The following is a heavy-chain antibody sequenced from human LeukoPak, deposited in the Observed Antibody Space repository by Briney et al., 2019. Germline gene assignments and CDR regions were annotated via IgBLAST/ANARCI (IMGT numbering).Heavy chain of an antibody. V-gene: IGHV1-18*01. Sequence: ASVKVSCKASGGTFSSYAISWVRQAPGQGLEWMGWISAYNGNTNYAQKLQGRVTMTTDTSTSTAYMELRSLRSDDTAVYYCAREYCSSTSCCSDYWGQGTLVTVSS. CDR1: GGTFSSYA. D-gene: IGHD2-2*01. CDR2: ISAYNGNT. CDR3: AREYCSSTSCCSDY. J-gene: IGHJ4*02.